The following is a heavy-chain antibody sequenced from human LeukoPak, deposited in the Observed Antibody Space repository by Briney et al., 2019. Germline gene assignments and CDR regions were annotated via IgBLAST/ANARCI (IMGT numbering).Heavy chain of an antibody. CDR3: ARVTPPFYYYYMDV. V-gene: IGHV3-21*01. CDR2: ISSSSSYI. D-gene: IGHD1-14*01. Sequence: GSLRLSCAASGFTFSSYSMNWVRQAPGKGLEWVSSISSSSSYIYYADSVKGRFTISRDNAKNSLYLQMNSLRAEDTAVYYCARVTPPFYYYYMDVWGKGTTVTVSS. CDR1: GFTFSSYS. J-gene: IGHJ6*03.